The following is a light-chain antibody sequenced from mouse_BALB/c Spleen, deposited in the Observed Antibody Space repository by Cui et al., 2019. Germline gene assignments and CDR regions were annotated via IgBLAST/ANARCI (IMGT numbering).Light chain of an antibody. CDR3: SQSTYVPRT. CDR1: QSLIHSNRNAD. J-gene: IGKJ1*01. Sequence: DVVMTQTPLPLPVSLGNQASISGSSSQSLIHSNRNADFKWYQQKTGQYQKLQNYKVSSRFSGVQDGFSGSGSGTDFTLKISRVEAEDLGVYFCSQSTYVPRTFGGGTKLGIK. V-gene: IGKV1-110*01. CDR2: KVS.